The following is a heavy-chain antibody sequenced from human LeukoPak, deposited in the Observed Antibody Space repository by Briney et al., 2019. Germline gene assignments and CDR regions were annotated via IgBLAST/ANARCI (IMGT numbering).Heavy chain of an antibody. D-gene: IGHD3-10*01. V-gene: IGHV4-59*01. CDR3: ARAPPHMVRGVIGAFDI. CDR2: IYYSGST. J-gene: IGHJ3*02. CDR1: GGSISSYY. Sequence: PSDTLSLTCTVSGGSISSYYWSWIRKPPGKGLEWIRYIYYSGSTNYNPSLKSRVTISVDTSKNQFSLKLSSVTAADTAVYYCARAPPHMVRGVIGAFDIWGQGTMVTVSS.